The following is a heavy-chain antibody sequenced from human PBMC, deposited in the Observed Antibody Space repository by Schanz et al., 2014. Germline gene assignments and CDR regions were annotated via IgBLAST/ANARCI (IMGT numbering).Heavy chain of an antibody. CDR1: GFTFSSYS. CDR3: ARFRVHYSDF. D-gene: IGHD3-10*01. CDR2: ISSSSSTI. V-gene: IGHV3-48*01. J-gene: IGHJ4*02. Sequence: EVQLVESGGGLVQPGGSLRLSCAASGFTFSSYSMNWVRQAPGKGLEWVSYISSSSSTIYYADSVKGRFTISRDNAKNSLYLQMTSLRAEDAAVYYCARFRVHYSDFWGQGVLVTVSS.